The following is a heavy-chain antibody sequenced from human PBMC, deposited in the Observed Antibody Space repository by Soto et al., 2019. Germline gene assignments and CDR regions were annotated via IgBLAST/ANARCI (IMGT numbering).Heavy chain of an antibody. CDR3: ARNVPGASSPFEY. CDR1: GFTFSIYS. V-gene: IGHV3-21*01. D-gene: IGHD3-10*01. Sequence: EVQLVASGGGLVKPGESLRLSCAPSGFTFSIYSMNWVRQAPGKGLEWVSSINTDSNYIYYADSVKGRFTISRDNAKYSLFLQMNSLRAEDTAVYYRARNVPGASSPFEYWGQGTLVTVSS. CDR2: INTDSNYI. J-gene: IGHJ4*02.